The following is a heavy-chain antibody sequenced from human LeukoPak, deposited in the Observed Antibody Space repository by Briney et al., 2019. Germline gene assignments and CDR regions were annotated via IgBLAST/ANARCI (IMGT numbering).Heavy chain of an antibody. V-gene: IGHV5-51*01. CDR2: IYPGDSDT. Sequence: GESLKISCKGSGYSFTNYWIGWVRQMPGKGLEWMGIIYPGDSDTRYSPSFQGQVTISADKSISTAYLQWSSPKASDTAMYYCARNADYGDYVGSFDYWGQGTLVTVSS. J-gene: IGHJ4*02. D-gene: IGHD4-17*01. CDR1: GYSFTNYW. CDR3: ARNADYGDYVGSFDY.